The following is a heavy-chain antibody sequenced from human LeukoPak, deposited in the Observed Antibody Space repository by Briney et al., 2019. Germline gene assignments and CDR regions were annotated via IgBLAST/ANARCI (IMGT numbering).Heavy chain of an antibody. Sequence: ASVKVSCKASGYTFTSYDINWVRQAPGQGLEWMGWINPNSGGTNYAQKFQGRVTMTRDTSISTAYMELSRLRSDDTAVYYCAGQGGFYSSGWYPFDYWGQGTLVTVSS. CDR2: INPNSGGT. CDR3: AGQGGFYSSGWYPFDY. CDR1: GYTFTSYD. D-gene: IGHD6-19*01. V-gene: IGHV1-2*02. J-gene: IGHJ4*02.